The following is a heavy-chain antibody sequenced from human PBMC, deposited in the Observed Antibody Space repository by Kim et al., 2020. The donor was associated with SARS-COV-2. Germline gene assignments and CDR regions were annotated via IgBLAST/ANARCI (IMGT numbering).Heavy chain of an antibody. Sequence: GGSLRLSCAASGFTFSSYAMSWVRQAPGKGLEWVSAISGSGGSTYYADSVKGRFTISRDNSKNTLYLQMNSLRAEDTAVYYCAKDLGKYSSGGGRTDYWGQGTLVTVSS. J-gene: IGHJ4*02. CDR1: GFTFSSYA. CDR3: AKDLGKYSSGGGRTDY. CDR2: ISGSGGST. D-gene: IGHD6-25*01. V-gene: IGHV3-23*01.